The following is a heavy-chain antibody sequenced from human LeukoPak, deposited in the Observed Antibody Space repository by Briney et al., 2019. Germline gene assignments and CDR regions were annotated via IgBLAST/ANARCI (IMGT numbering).Heavy chain of an antibody. CDR2: ISGSGGST. Sequence: GGSLRLSCAASGLTFSSYAMSWVRQAPGKGLEWVSAISGSGGSTYYADSVKGRFTISRDNSKNTLYLQMNSLRAEDTAVYYCAKCGIVVVPAATACWFDPWGQGTLVTVSS. V-gene: IGHV3-23*01. CDR1: GLTFSSYA. CDR3: AKCGIVVVPAATACWFDP. D-gene: IGHD2-2*01. J-gene: IGHJ5*02.